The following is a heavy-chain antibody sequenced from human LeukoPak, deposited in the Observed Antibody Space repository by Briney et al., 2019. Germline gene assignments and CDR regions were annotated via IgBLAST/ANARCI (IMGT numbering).Heavy chain of an antibody. D-gene: IGHD2-2*01. CDR3: ASGASSRTNAYRY. V-gene: IGHV1-2*02. J-gene: IGHJ4*02. CDR1: GYTFTGNY. Sequence: GASVKVSCKASGYTFTGNYMHWVRQAPGQGLEWVGWINPKSGDRSYAQTFQGRVTMTRDTSITTAYMELSSLRSDDTAVYYCASGASSRTNAYRYWGQGTLVTVSS. CDR2: INPKSGDR.